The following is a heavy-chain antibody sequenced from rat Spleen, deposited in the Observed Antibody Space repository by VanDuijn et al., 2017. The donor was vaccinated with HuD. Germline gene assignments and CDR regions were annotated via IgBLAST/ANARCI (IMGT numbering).Heavy chain of an antibody. V-gene: IGHV2-45*01. CDR3: AVSGYGY. Sequence: QVQLKESGPGLVQPSQTLSLTCTVSGFSLTSYNVHWVRQPPGKGLEWMGVMWSGGSTDYNSALKSRLSISRDTSKNQVFLKMNSLRSEDTATYYCAVSGYGYWGRGVMVTVSS. CDR1: GFSLTSYN. J-gene: IGHJ2*01. CDR2: MWSGGST. D-gene: IGHD4-3*01.